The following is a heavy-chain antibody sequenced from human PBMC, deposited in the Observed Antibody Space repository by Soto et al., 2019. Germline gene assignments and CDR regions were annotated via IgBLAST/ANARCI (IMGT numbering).Heavy chain of an antibody. J-gene: IGHJ6*02. CDR2: IYPGDSDT. V-gene: IGHV5-51*01. CDR3: ATPSGYGSGSYSEGYGMDV. D-gene: IGHD3-10*01. Sequence: GESLKISCKGSGYSFTSYWIGWVRQMPGKGLEWMGIIYPGDSDTRYSPSFQGQVTNSADKSISTAYLQWSSLKASDTAMYYCATPSGYGSGSYSEGYGMDVWGQGTTVTVSS. CDR1: GYSFTSYW.